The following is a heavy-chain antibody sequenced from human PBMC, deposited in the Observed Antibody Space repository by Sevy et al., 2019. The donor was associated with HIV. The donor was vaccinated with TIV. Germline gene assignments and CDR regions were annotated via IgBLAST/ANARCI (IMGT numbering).Heavy chain of an antibody. V-gene: IGHV3-33*06. D-gene: IGHD3-22*01. CDR1: GFTFSDYG. CDR2: IWYDGSNK. J-gene: IGHJ4*02. CDR3: ANLGTSYYESSSYYYQAPFDY. Sequence: GGSLRLSCEASGFTFSDYGMHWVRQAPGKGLEWVAVIWYDGSNKYYAYSVKGRFTISRDNSKNTLYLQMKSLRAEDTAVYYCANLGTSYYESSSYYYQAPFDYWGQGTLVTVSS.